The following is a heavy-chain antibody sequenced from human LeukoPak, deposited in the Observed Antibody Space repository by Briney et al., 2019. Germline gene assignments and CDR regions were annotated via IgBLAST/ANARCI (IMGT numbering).Heavy chain of an antibody. CDR3: ARGGYYGSSGYYDY. CDR2: INHSGST. V-gene: IGHV4-34*01. Sequence: SETLSLTCTVSGGSISGYYWTWIRQPPGKGLEWIGEINHSGSTNYNPSLKSRVTISVDTSKNQFSLKLSSVTAADTAVYYCARGGYYGSSGYYDYWGQGTLVTVSS. J-gene: IGHJ4*02. CDR1: GGSISGYY. D-gene: IGHD3-22*01.